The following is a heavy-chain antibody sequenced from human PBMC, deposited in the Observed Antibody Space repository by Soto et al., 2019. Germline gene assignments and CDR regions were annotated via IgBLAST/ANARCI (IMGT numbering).Heavy chain of an antibody. V-gene: IGHV4-31*03. J-gene: IGHJ3*02. CDR3: ARKNQLAPKRNAFDI. CDR2: IYYSGST. D-gene: IGHD1-1*01. CDR1: GGSISSGGYY. Sequence: SETLSLTCTVSGGSISSGGYYWSWIRQHPGKGLEWIGYIYYSGSTHYNPSLKSRVAMSLDTSKNQFSLRLSSVTAADTAVYFCARKNQLAPKRNAFDIGGQGTMVTVS.